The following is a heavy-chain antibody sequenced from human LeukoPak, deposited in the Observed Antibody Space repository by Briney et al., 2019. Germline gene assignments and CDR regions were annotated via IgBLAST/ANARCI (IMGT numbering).Heavy chain of an antibody. CDR2: IYYSGST. Sequence: SETLSLTCTVSGGSISSSSYYWGWIRQPPGKGLEWIGSIYYSGSTYYNPSLKSRVTISVDTSKNQFSLKLSSVTAADTAVYYCARVICSGGSCSRFDPWGQGTLVTVSS. J-gene: IGHJ5*02. V-gene: IGHV4-39*07. CDR3: ARVICSGGSCSRFDP. D-gene: IGHD2-15*01. CDR1: GGSISSSSYY.